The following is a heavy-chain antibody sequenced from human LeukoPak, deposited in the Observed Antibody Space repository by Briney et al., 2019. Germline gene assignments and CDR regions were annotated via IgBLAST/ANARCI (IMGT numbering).Heavy chain of an antibody. V-gene: IGHV4-34*01. Sequence: PSETLSLTCAVYGGSFSGYYWSWICQPPGKGLEWIGEINHSGSTNYNPSLKSRVTISVDTSKNQFSLKLSSVTAADTAVYYCARVAVGAPYFDYWGQGTLVTVSS. D-gene: IGHD1-26*01. CDR3: ARVAVGAPYFDY. CDR1: GGSFSGYY. CDR2: INHSGST. J-gene: IGHJ4*02.